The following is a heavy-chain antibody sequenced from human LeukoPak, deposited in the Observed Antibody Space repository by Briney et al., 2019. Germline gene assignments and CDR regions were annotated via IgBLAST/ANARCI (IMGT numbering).Heavy chain of an antibody. Sequence: GGSLRLSCAASGFAFSSDAMTWVRQTPGKGLEWVSTIDISGDVTNYADSVKGRFTISRDNSKNTLYLQVNSLRVEDTAIYYCTKDVSNFIGASDAWGQGTMVTVSS. CDR1: GFAFSSDA. D-gene: IGHD2-8*01. CDR2: IDISGDVT. V-gene: IGHV3-23*01. J-gene: IGHJ3*01. CDR3: TKDVSNFIGASDA.